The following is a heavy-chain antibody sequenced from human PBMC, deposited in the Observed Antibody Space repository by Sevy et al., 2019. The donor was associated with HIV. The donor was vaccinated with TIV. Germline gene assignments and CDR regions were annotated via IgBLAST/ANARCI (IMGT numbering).Heavy chain of an antibody. Sequence: ASVKVSCKVSGYTLTELSMHWERQAPGRGLEWMGGFDPEDGETIYAQKFQGRVTMTEDTSTDTAYMELSSLRSEDTAVYYCATLGPYYYDSSGYLDYWGQGTLVTVSS. J-gene: IGHJ4*02. CDR3: ATLGPYYYDSSGYLDY. CDR1: GYTLTELS. V-gene: IGHV1-24*01. CDR2: FDPEDGET. D-gene: IGHD3-22*01.